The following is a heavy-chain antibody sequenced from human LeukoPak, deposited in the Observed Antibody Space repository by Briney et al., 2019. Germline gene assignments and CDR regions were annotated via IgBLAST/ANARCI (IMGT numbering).Heavy chain of an antibody. V-gene: IGHV4-34*01. Sequence: PSETLSLTCAVYGGSFSGYYWSWIRQPPGKGLEWIGEINHSGSTNYNPSLKSRVTISVDTSKNQFSLKLSSVTAADTAVYYCARDDYYDSSGSPTNAFDIWGQGTMVTVSS. CDR1: GGSFSGYY. D-gene: IGHD3-22*01. J-gene: IGHJ3*02. CDR2: INHSGST. CDR3: ARDDYYDSSGSPTNAFDI.